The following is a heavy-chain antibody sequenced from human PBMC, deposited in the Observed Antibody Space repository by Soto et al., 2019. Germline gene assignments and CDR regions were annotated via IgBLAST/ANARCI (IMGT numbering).Heavy chain of an antibody. CDR3: VKDTGHAYDF. Sequence: QVQLVQSGAEVKKPGSSVKVSCKASGGTFRSFAFSWVRQAPGHGLEWMGGIIPLFGTTNYAQRLQGRVTITADESTSTAYMELSSLKSEVTAIYYCVKDTGHAYDFWGQGTLVTVSS. J-gene: IGHJ4*02. V-gene: IGHV1-69*01. CDR2: IIPLFGTT. CDR1: GGTFRSFA. D-gene: IGHD3-16*01.